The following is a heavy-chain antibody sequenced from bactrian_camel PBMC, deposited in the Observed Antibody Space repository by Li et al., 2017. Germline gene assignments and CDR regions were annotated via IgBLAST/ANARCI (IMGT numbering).Heavy chain of an antibody. D-gene: IGHD2*01. CDR1: GFNGSPHC. J-gene: IGHJ6*01. CDR2: VGIDGTT. V-gene: IGHV3S53*01. CDR3: AARGPYCYTKLSVRDFTY. Sequence: QVQLVESGGGAAQVGGSLRLSCAASGFNGSPHCMAWFRAPPEKEREGVAAVGIDGTTTYADSVKGRFTISQDNAKNTVYLQMNSLKPEDTAMYYCAARGPYCYTKLSVRDFTYWGQGTQVTVS.